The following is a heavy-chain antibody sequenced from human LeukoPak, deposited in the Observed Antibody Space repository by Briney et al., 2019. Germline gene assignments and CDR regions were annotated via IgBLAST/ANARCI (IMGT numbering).Heavy chain of an antibody. D-gene: IGHD2-21*02. CDR3: ASLYVVVTAGSDY. CDR1: GFTFSSYS. Sequence: GGSLRLSCAASGFTFSSYSMNWVRQAPGKGLEWISYISSSSSTIYYADSVKGRFTISRDNAKNSLYLQMNSLRAEDTAVYYCASLYVVVTAGSDYWGQGTLVTVSS. J-gene: IGHJ4*02. V-gene: IGHV3-48*01. CDR2: ISSSSSTI.